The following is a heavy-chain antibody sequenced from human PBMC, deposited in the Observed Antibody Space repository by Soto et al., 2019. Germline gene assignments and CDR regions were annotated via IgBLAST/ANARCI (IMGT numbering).Heavy chain of an antibody. Sequence: SAPLSITCPVSGGSISSYYWSWIRPPPGKGLEWIGEIHHSGRTNYNPSLKSRVSISADTSKTQFSLNLTSVTAADTAVYYCARGECSSNYCFTRWALDIWGQGTVVT. V-gene: IGHV4-34*01. CDR3: ARGECSSNYCFTRWALDI. J-gene: IGHJ3*02. D-gene: IGHD2-2*01. CDR1: GGSISSYY. CDR2: IHHSGRT.